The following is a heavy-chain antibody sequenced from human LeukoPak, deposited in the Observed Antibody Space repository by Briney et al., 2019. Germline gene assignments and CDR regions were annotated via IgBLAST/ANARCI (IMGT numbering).Heavy chain of an antibody. D-gene: IGHD3-22*01. J-gene: IGHJ4*02. Sequence: SETLSLTCTVSGGAIRSSTYYWAWIRQPPGKGLEWTGTIHHSGDTYYNPSLKSRVTISVDTSKNQFSLNLSSVTAADTAVYYCARLGGYYDPPDYWGQGTLVTVSS. CDR1: GGAIRSSTYY. CDR3: ARLGGYYDPPDY. V-gene: IGHV4-39*01. CDR2: IHHSGDT.